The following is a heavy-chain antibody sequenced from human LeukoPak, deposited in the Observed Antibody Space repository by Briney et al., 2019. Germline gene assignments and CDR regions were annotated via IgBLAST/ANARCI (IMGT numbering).Heavy chain of an antibody. CDR2: IIPILGIA. D-gene: IGHD4-17*01. V-gene: IGHV1-69*04. CDR3: ARDRFHGDYTGPYFDY. Sequence: EASVKVSCKASGGTFSSYAICWVRQAPGQGLEWMGRIIPILGIANYAQKFQGRVTITADKSTSTAYMELSSLRSEDTAVYYCARDRFHGDYTGPYFDYWGQGTLVTVSS. J-gene: IGHJ4*02. CDR1: GGTFSSYA.